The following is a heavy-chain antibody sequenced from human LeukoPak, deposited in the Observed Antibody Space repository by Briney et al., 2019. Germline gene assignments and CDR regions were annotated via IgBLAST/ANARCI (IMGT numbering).Heavy chain of an antibody. CDR2: IYSGGST. Sequence: SETLSLTCTVSGDSISSYYWSWIRQPAGKGLEWIGRIYSGGSTNYNPSLKSRVTMSVDSSNNQFSLKLSSVTAADTAVFYRARENTGSYREFDYWGQGTLVTVSS. CDR1: GDSISSYY. V-gene: IGHV4-4*07. CDR3: ARENTGSYREFDY. J-gene: IGHJ4*02. D-gene: IGHD1-26*01.